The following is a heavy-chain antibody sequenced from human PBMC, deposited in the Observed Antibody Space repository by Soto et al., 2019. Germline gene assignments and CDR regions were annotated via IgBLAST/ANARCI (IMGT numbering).Heavy chain of an antibody. V-gene: IGHV4-59*11. CDR1: GGSISDLC. CDR2: IYYSGST. Sequence: PSETLSHPWSVLGGSISDLCGRRIRQPPGKGLEWIGYIYYSGSTNYNPSLKSRVTMSVDTSKNQFSLKLSSVTAADTAVYYCARDNGYSYGYTLDHWGQGTLVTVSS. D-gene: IGHD5-18*01. CDR3: ARDNGYSYGYTLDH. J-gene: IGHJ4*02.